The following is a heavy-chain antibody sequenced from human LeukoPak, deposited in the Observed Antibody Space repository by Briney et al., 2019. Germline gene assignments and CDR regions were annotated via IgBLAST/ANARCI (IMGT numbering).Heavy chain of an antibody. J-gene: IGHJ6*02. CDR3: AIEGRVSDFWSSYYYGMDV. D-gene: IGHD3-3*01. CDR1: GGSISSGDYY. Sequence: SQTLSLTCPVSGGSISSGDYYWSWIRQPPGKGLQRIGYVYYSGSTYYNTSVKSRVPISVHRSHNQFSLKLSSVTAADTAVYYCAIEGRVSDFWSSYYYGMDVWGQGNTVTVSS. CDR2: VYYSGST. V-gene: IGHV4-30-4*01.